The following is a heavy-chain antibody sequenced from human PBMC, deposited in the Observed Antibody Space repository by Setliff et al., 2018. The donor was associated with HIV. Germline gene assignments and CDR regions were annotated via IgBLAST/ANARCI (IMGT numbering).Heavy chain of an antibody. J-gene: IGHJ4*02. CDR2: ISGYNGNT. CDR1: GYTFTNFA. V-gene: IGHV1-18*01. CDR3: TRETGRDNWNPRGADDY. Sequence: SVTVSCKASGYTFTNFAINWVRQAPGQGLEWMGWISGYNGNTEYAQRLQGRVTMTTDTSTSTAYMELRSLSSDDTAIYYCTRETGRDNWNPRGADDYWGQGTLVTVSS. D-gene: IGHD1-1*01.